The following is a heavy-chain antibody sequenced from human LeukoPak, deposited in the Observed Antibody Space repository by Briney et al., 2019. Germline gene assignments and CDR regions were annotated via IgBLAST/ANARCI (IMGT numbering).Heavy chain of an antibody. J-gene: IGHJ4*02. D-gene: IGHD5-24*01. CDR1: GFTFSHYW. V-gene: IGHV3-7*01. CDR3: ARDGVATINY. CDR2: VNQDGSEK. Sequence: GGSLRLSCAASGFTFSHYWMSWVRQAPGKGLEWVANVNQDGSEKYYVDSVKGRFTISRDNAKSSLYLQMNSLRAEDTAVYYCARDGVATINYWGQGTLVTVSS.